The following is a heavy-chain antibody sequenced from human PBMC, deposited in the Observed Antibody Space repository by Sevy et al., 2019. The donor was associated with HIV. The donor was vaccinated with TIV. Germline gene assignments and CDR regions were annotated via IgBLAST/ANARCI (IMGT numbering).Heavy chain of an antibody. Sequence: SETLSLTCAVFGESFVGHYWTWIRQPPGKGLEWIGEINHSATANYNPSLKSRVTISVDTSNNQFSLRLSSVTAADTAVYYCAKTSTVTTSPLDSWGQGTLVTVSS. CDR1: GESFVGHY. CDR2: INHSATA. CDR3: AKTSTVTTSPLDS. J-gene: IGHJ4*02. D-gene: IGHD4-17*01. V-gene: IGHV4-34*01.